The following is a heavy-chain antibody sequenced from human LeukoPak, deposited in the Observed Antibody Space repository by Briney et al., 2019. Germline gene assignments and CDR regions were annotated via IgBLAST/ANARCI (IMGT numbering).Heavy chain of an antibody. CDR3: AKTMYGNSWYSYYDY. D-gene: IGHD6-13*01. V-gene: IGHV3-23*01. Sequence: GGFLRLSCTAPGFPFDIYARTWFRQAPGKGLEWVSSISSGDTTYYADSVKGRFTISRDNSKNAHFLELNSLRAEDTAVYYCAKTMYGNSWYSYYDYWGQGALVTVSS. CDR1: GFPFDIYA. CDR2: ISSGDTT. J-gene: IGHJ4*02.